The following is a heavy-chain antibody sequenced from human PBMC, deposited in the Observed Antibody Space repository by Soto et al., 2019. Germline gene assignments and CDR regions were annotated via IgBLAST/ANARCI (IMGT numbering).Heavy chain of an antibody. D-gene: IGHD5-18*01. Sequence: GESLKISCKGSGYSFTSYWIGWVRQMPGKGLEWMGIIYPGDSDTRYSPSFQGQVTISADKSISTAYLQWSSLKASDTAMYYCARLPGDSYGSYYFDYWGQGTLVTVSS. J-gene: IGHJ4*02. V-gene: IGHV5-51*01. CDR2: IYPGDSDT. CDR3: ARLPGDSYGSYYFDY. CDR1: GYSFTSYW.